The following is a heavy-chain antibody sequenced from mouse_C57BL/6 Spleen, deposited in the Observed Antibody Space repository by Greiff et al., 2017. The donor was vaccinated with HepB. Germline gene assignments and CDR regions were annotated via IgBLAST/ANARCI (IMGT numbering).Heavy chain of an antibody. J-gene: IGHJ1*03. D-gene: IGHD1-1*01. CDR1: GFNIKNTY. Sequence: EVKVEESVAELVRPGASVKLSCTASGFNIKNTYMHWVKQRPEQGLEWIGRIDPANGNTKYAPKFQGKATITADTSSNTAYLQLSSLTSEDTAIYYCASPYYYGSSRYFDVWGTGTTVTVSS. CDR2: IDPANGNT. CDR3: ASPYYYGSSRYFDV. V-gene: IGHV14-3*01.